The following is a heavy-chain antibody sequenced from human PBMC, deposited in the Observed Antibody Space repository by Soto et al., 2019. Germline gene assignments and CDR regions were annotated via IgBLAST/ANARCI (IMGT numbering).Heavy chain of an antibody. V-gene: IGHV4-59*08. J-gene: IGHJ4*02. Sequence: PSETLSLTCTVSGGSISSYYWSWIRQPPGKGLEWIGYIYYSGSTNYNPSLKSRVTISVDTSKNHFSLKLSSVTAADTAVYYCARSNAVAGTIDYWGQGTLVTVSS. D-gene: IGHD6-19*01. CDR1: GGSISSYY. CDR3: ARSNAVAGTIDY. CDR2: IYYSGST.